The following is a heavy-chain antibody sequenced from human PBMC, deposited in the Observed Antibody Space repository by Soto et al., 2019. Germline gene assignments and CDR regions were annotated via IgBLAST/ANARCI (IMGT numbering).Heavy chain of an antibody. J-gene: IGHJ4*02. CDR2: ISAYNGNT. Sequence: QVQLVQSGAEVKKPGASVKVSCKASGYTFTSYGISWVRQAPGQGLEWMGWISAYNGNTNYAQKLQGRVTMTTDTSTSTADMERRSLRSDDTAVYYCAREGGVYCSGGSCYFDYWGQGTLVTVSS. V-gene: IGHV1-18*01. D-gene: IGHD2-15*01. CDR1: GYTFTSYG. CDR3: AREGGVYCSGGSCYFDY.